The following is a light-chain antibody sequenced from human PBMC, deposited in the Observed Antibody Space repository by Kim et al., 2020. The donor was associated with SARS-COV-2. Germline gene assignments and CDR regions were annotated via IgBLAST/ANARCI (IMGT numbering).Light chain of an antibody. CDR2: GAS. Sequence: IVMTQSPATLSVSPGERVTLSCRASQSVKKNLAWYQQRPGQAPRLLIYGASTRATDISARFSGSGSGTEFTLTIRSLQSEDLAVYYCQQYNDWPLLTFGGGTKVDIK. CDR1: QSVKKN. CDR3: QQYNDWPLLT. J-gene: IGKJ4*01. V-gene: IGKV3-15*01.